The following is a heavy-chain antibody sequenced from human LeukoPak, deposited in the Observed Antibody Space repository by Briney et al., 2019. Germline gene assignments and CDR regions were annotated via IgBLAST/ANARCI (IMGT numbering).Heavy chain of an antibody. CDR1: GFTFSKYW. CDR2: IKHDGSEY. V-gene: IGHV3-7*03. J-gene: IGHJ2*01. Sequence: GGSLRLSCAASGFTFSKYWMTWVPQAPGKGLELVANIKHDGSEYYYVDSVKGRFTFSRDNAKDTLYRQMNSLRAEDTAVYYSARESWYLDLWGRGTLVTVSS. CDR3: ARESWYLDL.